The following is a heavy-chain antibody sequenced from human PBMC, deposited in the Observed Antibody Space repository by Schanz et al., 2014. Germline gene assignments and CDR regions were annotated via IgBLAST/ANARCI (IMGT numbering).Heavy chain of an antibody. J-gene: IGHJ4*02. D-gene: IGHD6-19*01. CDR1: GFPFSDYF. CDR3: AASSGWRPSTDY. CDR2: IGNGGVTI. Sequence: QERLVESGGGVVQPGRSLRLSCTASGFPFSDYFMAWIRQPPGRGLEWVSYIGNGGVTIYYADSVKGRFTISRDNAKSSLYLQMNSLRVEDTAVYYCAASSGWRPSTDYWGQGTLVTVSS. V-gene: IGHV3-11*01.